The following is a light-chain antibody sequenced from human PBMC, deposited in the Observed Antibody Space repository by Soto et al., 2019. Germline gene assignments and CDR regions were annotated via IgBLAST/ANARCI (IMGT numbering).Light chain of an antibody. CDR1: HDITSY. V-gene: IGKV1-33*01. J-gene: IGKJ3*01. CDR3: QKCDYLPI. CDR2: DAS. Sequence: DIQMTQSPSSLSASVGDRVTITCQASHDITSYLNWYQHKPGKAPKLLIYDASSLEAGVPSRFSGSGSGTDFTLTISSLQPEEVATYYCQKCDYLPIFGPGTTVDFK.